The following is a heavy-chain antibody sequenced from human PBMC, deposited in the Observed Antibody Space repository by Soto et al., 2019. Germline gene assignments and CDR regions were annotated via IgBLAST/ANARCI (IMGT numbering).Heavy chain of an antibody. D-gene: IGHD6-6*01. CDR3: ARRSSSGRDFDY. J-gene: IGHJ4*02. CDR2: ISSSSSYI. CDR1: GFTFSSYS. Sequence: PGGSLRLSCAASGFTFSSYSMNWVRQAPGKGLEWVSSISSSSSYIYYADSVKGRFTISRDNAKNSLYLQMNSLRAEDTAVYYCARRSSSGRDFDYWGQGAMATVSS. V-gene: IGHV3-21*01.